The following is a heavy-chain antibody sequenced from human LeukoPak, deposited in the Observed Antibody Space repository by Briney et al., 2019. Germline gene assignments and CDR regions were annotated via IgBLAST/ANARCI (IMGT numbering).Heavy chain of an antibody. CDR3: ASGSNSYYYDSSPAYAFDI. D-gene: IGHD3-22*01. CDR2: IYHSRST. J-gene: IGHJ3*02. CDR1: GYSISSGYY. Sequence: RSSETLSLTCTVSGYSISSGYYWGWIRQPPGKGLEWIGSIYHSRSTYYNPSLKSRVTISVDTSKNQFSLKLSSVTAADTAVYYCASGSNSYYYDSSPAYAFDIWGQGTMVTVSS. V-gene: IGHV4-38-2*02.